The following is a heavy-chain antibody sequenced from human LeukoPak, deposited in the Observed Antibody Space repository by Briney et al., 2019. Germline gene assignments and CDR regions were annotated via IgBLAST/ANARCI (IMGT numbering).Heavy chain of an antibody. J-gene: IGHJ5*02. CDR3: AKAAIYGDYSWFDA. V-gene: IGHV3-23*01. CDR1: GFTFSSYA. Sequence: GGSLRLSCAASGFTFSSYAMSWVRQAPGKGLEWVSTVTDSGDSAYYADSVKGRFTMSRDNSKNTLYLQMNGLRAEDTAVYYCAKAAIYGDYSWFDAWGQGTLVTVSS. D-gene: IGHD4-17*01. CDR2: VTDSGDSA.